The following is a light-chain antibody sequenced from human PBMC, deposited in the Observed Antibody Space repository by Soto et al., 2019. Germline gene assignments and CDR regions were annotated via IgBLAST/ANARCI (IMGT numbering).Light chain of an antibody. CDR2: AAS. J-gene: IGKJ2*01. Sequence: DIQMTQSPSSLAASVGDRVTITCRASQSISSYLNWYQQKPGKAPKLLINAASSLQSGVPSRFSGSGSGTDFTLTISSLQPEDFATYYCQQSYNTPRTFGQGTKLEIK. CDR1: QSISSY. V-gene: IGKV1-39*01. CDR3: QQSYNTPRT.